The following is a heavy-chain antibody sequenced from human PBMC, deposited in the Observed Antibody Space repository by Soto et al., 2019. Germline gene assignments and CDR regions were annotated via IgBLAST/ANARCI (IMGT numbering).Heavy chain of an antibody. J-gene: IGHJ6*02. CDR3: ARSRGYCSGGSCYYYYGMDV. CDR2: ISYDGSNK. Sequence: GGSLRLSCAASGFTFSSYAMHWVRQAPGKGLEWVAVISYDGSNKYYADSVKGRFTISRDNSKNTLYLQMNSLRAEDTAVYYCARSRGYCSGGSCYYYYGMDVWGQGTTVTVSS. CDR1: GFTFSSYA. V-gene: IGHV3-30-3*01. D-gene: IGHD2-15*01.